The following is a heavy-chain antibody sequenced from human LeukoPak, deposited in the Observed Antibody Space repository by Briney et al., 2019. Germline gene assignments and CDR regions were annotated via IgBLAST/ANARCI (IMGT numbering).Heavy chain of an antibody. V-gene: IGHV1-18*01. CDR1: GYTFTSYG. CDR2: ISAYNGNT. D-gene: IGHD6-19*01. J-gene: IGHJ6*03. Sequence: ASVKVTCKASGYTFTSYGFSWVRQAPGQGLEWMGWISAYNGNTNYAQKLQGRVTMTTDTSTSTAYMELRSLRSDGTAVYYCATRSSGWGYYHYMDVWGKGTTVTVSS. CDR3: ATRSSGWGYYHYMDV.